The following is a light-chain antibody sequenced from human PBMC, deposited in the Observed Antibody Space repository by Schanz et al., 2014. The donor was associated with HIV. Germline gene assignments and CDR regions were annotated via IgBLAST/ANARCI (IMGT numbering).Light chain of an antibody. J-gene: IGKJ2*01. Sequence: DIQMTQSPSSLSASVGDKVTISCRASQTIINYLNWYQQKPGTAPKLLIYATSLLHTGVPSRFSGSGSGSHFTLTITSLQFEDFATYYCQESYSDTPYTFGQGTKVEVK. CDR2: ATS. V-gene: IGKV1-39*01. CDR1: QTIINY. CDR3: QESYSDTPYT.